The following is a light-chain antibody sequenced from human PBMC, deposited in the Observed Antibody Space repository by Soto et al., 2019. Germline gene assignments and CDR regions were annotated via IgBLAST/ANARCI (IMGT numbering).Light chain of an antibody. Sequence: QSALTQPACVSGSPGQSITISCTGTDNDIGTYNLVSWYQQCPGTAPKVIIFDVSSRPSGVSSRFSGSKSGNTASLTISALQAEDEADYYWCSYGGSRPYVFGTGTKVTVL. CDR1: DNDIGTYNL. J-gene: IGLJ1*01. CDR3: CSYGGSRPYV. V-gene: IGLV2-23*02. CDR2: DVS.